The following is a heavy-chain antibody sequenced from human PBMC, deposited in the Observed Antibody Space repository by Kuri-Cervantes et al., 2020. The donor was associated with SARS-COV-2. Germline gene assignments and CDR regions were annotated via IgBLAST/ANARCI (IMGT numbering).Heavy chain of an antibody. CDR1: GYSFTGYW. V-gene: IGHV5-51*01. CDR3: ARPTRGKLD. D-gene: IGHD1-7*01. J-gene: IGHJ4*02. CDR2: IYPGDSDI. Sequence: KVSCKGSGYSFTGYWIAWVRQMPGKGLECMGIIYPGDSDIRYSPSFQGQVTISADKSINTAYLQWSSLEASDTAMYCCARPTRGKLDWGPGTLVTVSS.